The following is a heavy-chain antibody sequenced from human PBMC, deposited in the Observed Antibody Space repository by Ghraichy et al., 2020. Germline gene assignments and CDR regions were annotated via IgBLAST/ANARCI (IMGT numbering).Heavy chain of an antibody. Sequence: GESLNISCAASGFTFSSYGMHWVRQAPGKGLEWVAVIWYDGSNKYYADSVKGRFNISRDNSKNTLYLQMNSLRAEDTAVYYCARDCSSITIFGVVTNDAFDIWGQGTMVTVSS. CDR2: IWYDGSNK. CDR3: ARDCSSITIFGVVTNDAFDI. CDR1: GFTFSSYG. V-gene: IGHV3-33*01. J-gene: IGHJ3*02. D-gene: IGHD3-3*01.